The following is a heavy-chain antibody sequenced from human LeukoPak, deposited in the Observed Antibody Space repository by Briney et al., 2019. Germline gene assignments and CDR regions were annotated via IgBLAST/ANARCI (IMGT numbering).Heavy chain of an antibody. CDR1: GDSVSSNSAA. CDR3: ARDTYSSGWYTYYYYYGMDV. J-gene: IGHJ6*02. CDR2: TYYRSKWYN. D-gene: IGHD6-19*01. V-gene: IGHV6-1*01. Sequence: SQTLSLTCAISGDSVSSNSAAWNWIRQSPSRGLEWLGRTYYRSKWYNDCAVSVKSRITINPDTSKNQFSLQLNSVTPEDTAVYYCARDTYSSGWYTYYYYYGMDVWGQGTTVTVSS.